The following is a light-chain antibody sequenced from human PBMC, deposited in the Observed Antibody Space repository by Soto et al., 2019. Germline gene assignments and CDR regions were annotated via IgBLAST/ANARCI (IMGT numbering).Light chain of an antibody. CDR2: AAS. V-gene: IGKV1-39*01. CDR3: QQSYSTPFT. J-gene: IGKJ3*01. CDR1: QSISSN. Sequence: DIQMTQSPSSLPASVGDRVTITCRASQSISSNLNWYQQRPGKAPELLIFAASSLQSGVPSRFSGSGSGTDFTLTISSLQPADFATYYYQQSYSTPFTFGPGTKVDLK.